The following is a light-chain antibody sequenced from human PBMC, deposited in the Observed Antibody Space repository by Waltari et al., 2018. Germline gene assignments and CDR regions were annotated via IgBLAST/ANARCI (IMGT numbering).Light chain of an antibody. CDR3: QQYLRLPVT. CDR2: GAA. CDR1: QSVSRA. Sequence: EIVLTQSPGTLSLSLGERATVSCRASQSVSRALAWYQHKPGQAPRLLIYGAATRATGIPERFSGSGSGTDFSLTISRLEPDDFAIYYCQQYLRLPVTFGQGTTVEI. J-gene: IGKJ1*01. V-gene: IGKV3-20*01.